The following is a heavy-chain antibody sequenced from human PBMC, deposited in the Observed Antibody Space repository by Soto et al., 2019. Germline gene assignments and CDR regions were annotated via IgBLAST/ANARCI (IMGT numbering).Heavy chain of an antibody. CDR1: GFSLSTIGVR. V-gene: IGHV2-5*01. D-gene: IGHD6-13*01. CDR3: AHILPAAGYFDF. CDR2: IYWNDDK. J-gene: IGHJ4*02. Sequence: QITLKESGPTLVEPTQTLTLTCTFSGFSLSTIGVRVGSIRQPPGKALEWLALIYWNDDKRYSPTLRSRLTITKDTSKNQVVPTMTNMDPVDTATYYCAHILPAAGYFDFWAQGTLVTVSS.